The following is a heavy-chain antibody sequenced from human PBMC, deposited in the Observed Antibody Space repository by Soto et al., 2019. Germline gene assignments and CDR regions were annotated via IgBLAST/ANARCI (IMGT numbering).Heavy chain of an antibody. J-gene: IGHJ5*02. Sequence: QVQLVQSGAEVKKPGASVKVSCKASGYTFTSYGISWVRQASGQGLEWMGWSSAYNGNTKYAQKLQGRVTMTTDTSTSTAYMELRSLRSDDTAVYYCARDEAYKWNDGGWFDPWGQGTLVTVSS. CDR2: SSAYNGNT. V-gene: IGHV1-18*01. CDR3: ARDEAYKWNDGGWFDP. D-gene: IGHD1-1*01. CDR1: GYTFTSYG.